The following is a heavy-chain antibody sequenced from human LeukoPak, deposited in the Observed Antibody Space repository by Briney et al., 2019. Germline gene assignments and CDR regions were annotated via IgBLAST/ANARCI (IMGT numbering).Heavy chain of an antibody. J-gene: IGHJ4*02. Sequence: GGSLRLSCAVSGLRFGSFWMSWVRQAPGEGLEWVANINQDGGEKYFVDSVRGRFTISRDNSKNSLHLQMNTLRAEDTAVYYCARERDGRFFDYWGQGTLVTVSS. CDR2: INQDGGEK. D-gene: IGHD5-24*01. V-gene: IGHV3-7*01. CDR1: GLRFGSFW. CDR3: ARERDGRFFDY.